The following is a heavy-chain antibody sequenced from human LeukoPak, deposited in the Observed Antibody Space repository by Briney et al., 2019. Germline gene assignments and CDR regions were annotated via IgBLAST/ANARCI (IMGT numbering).Heavy chain of an antibody. J-gene: IGHJ5*02. CDR2: IYPGESAA. D-gene: IGHD1-26*01. V-gene: IGHV5-51*07. Sequence: GELMQISGDSAGTNVMTYRICFRHQMAGQGLEWMGIIYPGESAAKYSPSFQGQVTIPLNKSISTAYLQWSGLKASDTAIYYCTMGKNGLYWFDPWGQGTLVTVSS. CDR1: GTNVMTYR. CDR3: TMGKNGLYWFDP.